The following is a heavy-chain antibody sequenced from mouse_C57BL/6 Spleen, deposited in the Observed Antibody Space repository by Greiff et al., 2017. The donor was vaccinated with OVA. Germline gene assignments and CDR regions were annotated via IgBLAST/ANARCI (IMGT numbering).Heavy chain of an antibody. CDR3: ASPITTVVARRYAMDY. J-gene: IGHJ4*01. Sequence: QVQLQQPGAELVRPGTSVKLSCKASGYTFTSCWMHWVKQRPGQGLEWIGVIDPSDSYPNYNQKFKGKATLTVDTSSSTAYMQLSSLTSEDSAVYYCASPITTVVARRYAMDYWGQGTSVTVSS. D-gene: IGHD1-1*01. CDR1: GYTFTSCW. CDR2: IDPSDSYP. V-gene: IGHV1-59*01.